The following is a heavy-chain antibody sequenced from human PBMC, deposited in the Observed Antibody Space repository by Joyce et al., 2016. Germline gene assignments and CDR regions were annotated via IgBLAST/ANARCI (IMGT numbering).Heavy chain of an antibody. Sequence: EVQLVESGGGLVKPGGSLRLSCAASGFTFSSYSMGWVRQAPGKGREWVSSLSSSSSYIKYTDSVKGRFTISRDNAKNSLYLQMNSLRVEDTAVYYCARSSYTNGIFDYWGQGTLVTVSS. J-gene: IGHJ4*02. CDR1: GFTFSSYS. CDR2: LSSSSSYI. CDR3: ARSSYTNGIFDY. V-gene: IGHV3-21*01. D-gene: IGHD2-8*01.